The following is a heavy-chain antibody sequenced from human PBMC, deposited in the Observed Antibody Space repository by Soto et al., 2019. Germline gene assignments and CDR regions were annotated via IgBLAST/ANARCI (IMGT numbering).Heavy chain of an antibody. J-gene: IGHJ5*02. CDR1: GDSVSSNSAA. D-gene: IGHD2-2*01. V-gene: IGHV6-1*01. CDR2: TYYRSKWYN. Sequence: SQTLSLTCAISGDSVSSNSAAWNWIRQSPSRGLEWLGRTYYRSKWYNDYAVSVKSRITINPDTSKNQFSLQLNSVTPEDTAVYYCARETYCSSTSCYRHPHWFDPWGQGTLVTVSS. CDR3: ARETYCSSTSCYRHPHWFDP.